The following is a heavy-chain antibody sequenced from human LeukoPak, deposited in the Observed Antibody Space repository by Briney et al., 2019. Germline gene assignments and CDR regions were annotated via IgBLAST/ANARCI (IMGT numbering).Heavy chain of an antibody. CDR1: GYTFTRYD. CDR3: ARDAAGPFDY. V-gene: IGHV1-8*01. D-gene: IGHD6-13*01. J-gene: IGHJ4*02. CDR2: VNPKSGYI. Sequence: ASVKVSCKASGYTFTRYDINWVRQATGQGLEWMGWVNPKSGYIGYAQKFQGRVTMTTDTSTSTAYMELRSLRSDDTAVYYCARDAAGPFDYWGQGTLVTVSS.